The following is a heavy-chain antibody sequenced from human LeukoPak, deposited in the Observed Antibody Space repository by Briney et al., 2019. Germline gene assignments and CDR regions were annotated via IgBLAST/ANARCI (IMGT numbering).Heavy chain of an antibody. D-gene: IGHD2-15*01. CDR2: ISSESSYI. CDR3: ARDLRRILDY. CDR1: GFTFSSYS. V-gene: IGHV3-21*01. Sequence: PGGSLRLSCAASGFTFSSYSMNWVRQAPGKGLEWVSSISSESSYIYYTDSLKGRFTISRDNAKNSLYLQMNGLRAEDTAVYYCARDLRRILDYWGQEPWSPSPQ. J-gene: IGHJ4*01.